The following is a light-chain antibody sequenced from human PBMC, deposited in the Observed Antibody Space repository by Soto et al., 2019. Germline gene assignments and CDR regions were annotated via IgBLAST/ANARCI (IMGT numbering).Light chain of an antibody. CDR3: CSYAGTSTHTV. J-gene: IGLJ7*01. CDR1: SSDVGGYNL. CDR2: EVS. V-gene: IGLV2-23*02. Sequence: QSALTQPASVSGSPGQSITISCTGTSSDVGGYNLVSWNQQHPGKAPKLMISEVSKRPSGISDRFSGSKSGSTASLTISGLQAEDEADYYCCSYAGTSTHTVFGGGTQLTVL.